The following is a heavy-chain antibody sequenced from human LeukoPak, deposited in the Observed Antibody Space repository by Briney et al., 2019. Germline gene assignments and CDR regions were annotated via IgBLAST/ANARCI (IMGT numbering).Heavy chain of an antibody. CDR3: ARDVDTAMANPNNWFDP. CDR2: INPNSGGT. Sequence: ASVKVSCKASGYTFTGYYMLWVRQAPGQGLEWMGWINPNSGGTNYAQKFQGRVTMTRDTSISTAYMELSRLRSDDTAVYYCARDVDTAMANPNNWFDPWGQGTLVTVSS. CDR1: GYTFTGYY. V-gene: IGHV1-2*02. D-gene: IGHD5-18*01. J-gene: IGHJ5*02.